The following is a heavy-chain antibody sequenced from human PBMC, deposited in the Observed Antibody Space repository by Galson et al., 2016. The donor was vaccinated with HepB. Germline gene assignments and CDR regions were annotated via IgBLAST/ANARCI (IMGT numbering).Heavy chain of an antibody. CDR1: GYRFTNYW. V-gene: IGHV5-51*01. CDR3: SKALDGTFYFDN. Sequence: QSGAEVKKPGESLKISCEGPGYRFTNYWIGWVRQMPGKGLEWMGIMYVGPSITRYSPSFQGQVTMSADKTINTAYLQWSSLKASDTAMYYCSKALDGTFYFDNWGQGTLVTVSS. D-gene: IGHD2/OR15-2a*01. J-gene: IGHJ4*02. CDR2: MYVGPSIT.